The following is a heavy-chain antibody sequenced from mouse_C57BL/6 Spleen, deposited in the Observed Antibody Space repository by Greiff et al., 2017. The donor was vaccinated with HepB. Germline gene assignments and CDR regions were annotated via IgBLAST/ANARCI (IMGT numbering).Heavy chain of an antibody. D-gene: IGHD2-5*01. J-gene: IGHJ2*01. Sequence: QVQLQQSGAELVKPGASVKMSCKASGYTFTSYWITWVKQRPGQGLEWIGDIYPGSGSTNYNEKFKSKATLTVDTSSSTAYMQLSSLTSEDSAVYYCARGDYYSNYAFDYWGQGTTLTVSS. CDR2: IYPGSGST. V-gene: IGHV1-55*01. CDR1: GYTFTSYW. CDR3: ARGDYYSNYAFDY.